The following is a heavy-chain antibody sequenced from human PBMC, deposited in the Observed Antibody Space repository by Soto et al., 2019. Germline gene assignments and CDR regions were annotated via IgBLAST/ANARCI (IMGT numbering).Heavy chain of an antibody. CDR1: GFTFSDFH. CDR3: ARDSGRGGGIDV. V-gene: IGHV3-48*02. J-gene: IGHJ6*02. Sequence: SLILSCAASGFTFSDFHMHWVRQASGKGLEWVSYITDRSTTTYYADSVKGRFTISRDNAKNSLYLQMNSLRDEDTALYYCARDSGRGGGIDVWGQGTTVTVSS. CDR2: ITDRSTTT. D-gene: IGHD3-10*01.